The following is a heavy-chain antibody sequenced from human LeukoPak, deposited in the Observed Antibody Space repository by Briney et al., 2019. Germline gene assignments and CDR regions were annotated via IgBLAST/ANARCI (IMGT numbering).Heavy chain of an antibody. D-gene: IGHD3-10*01. J-gene: IGHJ4*02. V-gene: IGHV3-30*18. CDR1: GFTFSSYG. Sequence: HTGGSLRLSCAASGFTFSSYGMHWVRQAPGKGLEWVAVISYDGSNKYYADSVKGRFTTSRDNSKNTLYLQMNSLRAEDTAVYYCAKDLIGAGVFDYWGQGTLVTVSS. CDR2: ISYDGSNK. CDR3: AKDLIGAGVFDY.